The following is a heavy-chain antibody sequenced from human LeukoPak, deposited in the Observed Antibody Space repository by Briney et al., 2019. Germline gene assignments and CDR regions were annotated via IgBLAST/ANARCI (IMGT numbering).Heavy chain of an antibody. D-gene: IGHD3-22*01. CDR1: GFTFSTYS. CDR2: ISYDGSNN. CDR3: ARGARSSGYYYGSLY. Sequence: PGGSLRLSCAASGFTFSTYSMHWVRQAPGKGLEWVALISYDGSNNYYADSVKGRFTISRDNSKNTVYLQMNSLRGDDTAMYYCARGARSSGYYYGSLYWGQGTLVTVSS. V-gene: IGHV3-30-3*01. J-gene: IGHJ4*02.